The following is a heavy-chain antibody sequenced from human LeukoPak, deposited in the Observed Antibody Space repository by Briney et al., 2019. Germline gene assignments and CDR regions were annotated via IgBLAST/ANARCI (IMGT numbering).Heavy chain of an antibody. V-gene: IGHV1-2*02. CDR3: ARPYCSGGSCHDYFDY. J-gene: IGHJ4*02. CDR1: GYTFTGYY. Sequence: ASVKVSCKASGYTFTGYYMHWVRQAPGQGLDWMGWINPHTGGTNYAQKFQGRVTMTRDTSISTAYMELSALTSDDTAVYYCARPYCSGGSCHDYFDYWGQGTLVTVSS. D-gene: IGHD2-15*01. CDR2: INPHTGGT.